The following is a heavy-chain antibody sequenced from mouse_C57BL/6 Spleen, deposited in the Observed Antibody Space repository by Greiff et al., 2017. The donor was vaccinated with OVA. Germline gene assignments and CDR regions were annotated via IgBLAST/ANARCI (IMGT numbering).Heavy chain of an antibody. CDR1: GYAFTNYL. D-gene: IGHD2-1*01. CDR3: ARGDYGYYGGVGY. Sequence: VQRVESGAELVRPGTSVKVSCKASGYAFTNYLIEWVKQRPGQGLEWIGVINPGSGGTNYNEKFKGKATLTADKSSSTAYMQLSSLTSEDAAVYFCARGDYGYYGGVGYWGQGTTLTVSS. V-gene: IGHV1-54*01. CDR2: INPGSGGT. J-gene: IGHJ2*01.